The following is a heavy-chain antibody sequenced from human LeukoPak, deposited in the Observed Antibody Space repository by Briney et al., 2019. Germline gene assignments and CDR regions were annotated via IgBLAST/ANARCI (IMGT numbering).Heavy chain of an antibody. CDR1: GGSISSGGYY. Sequence: SQTLSLTCTVSGGSISSGGYYWSWIRQPPGKGLEWIGYIYHSGSTYYNPSLKSRVTISVDRSKNQFSLKLSSVTAADTAVYYCARSYRIAAAGTGAFDIWGQGTMVTVSS. J-gene: IGHJ3*02. CDR2: IYHSGST. V-gene: IGHV4-30-2*01. CDR3: ARSYRIAAAGTGAFDI. D-gene: IGHD6-13*01.